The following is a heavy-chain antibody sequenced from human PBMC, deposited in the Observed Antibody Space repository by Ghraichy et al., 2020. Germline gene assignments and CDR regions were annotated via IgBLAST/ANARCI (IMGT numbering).Heavy chain of an antibody. CDR3: AREGDTRDFDY. V-gene: IGHV1-18*04. CDR1: GFTFTNYG. Sequence: ASVKVSCKASGFTFTNYGISLVRQAPGQGLEWMGWISAYDGHTKYAQNLQGRVTMTTETSTTTAYMELRSLRSDDTAVYHCAREGDTRDFDYWGQGTLVTVS. CDR2: ISAYDGHT. D-gene: IGHD2-21*01. J-gene: IGHJ4*02.